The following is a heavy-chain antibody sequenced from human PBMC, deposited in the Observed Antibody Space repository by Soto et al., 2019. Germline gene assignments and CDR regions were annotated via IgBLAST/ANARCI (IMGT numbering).Heavy chain of an antibody. Sequence: SETLSLTCTVSGGSISSGDHYWSWVRQPPGKGLEWIAYIYYRGTTYYNPSLKSRVTMSVDTSKNQFSLSLNSVTAADTAVYYCATYYDSSGPSFDYWGQGTLVTVSS. D-gene: IGHD3-22*01. CDR1: GGSISSGDHY. CDR2: IYYRGTT. J-gene: IGHJ4*02. CDR3: ATYYDSSGPSFDY. V-gene: IGHV4-30-4*01.